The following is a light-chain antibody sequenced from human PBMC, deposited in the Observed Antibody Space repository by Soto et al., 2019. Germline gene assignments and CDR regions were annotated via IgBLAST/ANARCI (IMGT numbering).Light chain of an antibody. V-gene: IGKV3-20*01. CDR3: HQYASSPGT. J-gene: IGKJ1*01. CDR2: DAS. Sequence: EIVLTQSPGTLSLSPGERATLSCRASQIISSNYLAWYQQTPGQAPRLLITDASSRATDIPDRFSGSGSGTDFTLTISSLESGDFAVYYCHQYASSPGTFGQGTKVEIK. CDR1: QIISSNY.